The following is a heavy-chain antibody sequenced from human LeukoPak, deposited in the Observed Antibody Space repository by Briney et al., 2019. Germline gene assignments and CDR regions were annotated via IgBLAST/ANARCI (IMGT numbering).Heavy chain of an antibody. CDR3: AQGGCSGGSCYPLGY. V-gene: IGHV4-34*08. CDR2: INHSGST. CDR1: GFTFSSYS. J-gene: IGHJ4*02. D-gene: IGHD2-15*01. Sequence: GSLRLSCAASGFTFSSYSMNWVRQPPGKGLEWIGEINHSGSTNYNPSLKSRVTISVDTSKNQFSLKLSSVTAADTAVYYCAQGGCSGGSCYPLGYWGQGTLVTVSS.